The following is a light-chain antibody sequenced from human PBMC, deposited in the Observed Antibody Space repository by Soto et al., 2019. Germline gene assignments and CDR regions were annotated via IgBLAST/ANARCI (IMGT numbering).Light chain of an antibody. V-gene: IGKV3-20*01. Sequence: ENVLTQSPGRLSLSPGERATLSCRASQTVDGNSLAWYQQKPGQAPRLLMFDAFNRATGIPDRFSGSGSGTDFTLTISRLETDDFALYYCQQYGSSPFTFGPGTTVDV. CDR3: QQYGSSPFT. CDR2: DAF. CDR1: QTVDGNS. J-gene: IGKJ3*01.